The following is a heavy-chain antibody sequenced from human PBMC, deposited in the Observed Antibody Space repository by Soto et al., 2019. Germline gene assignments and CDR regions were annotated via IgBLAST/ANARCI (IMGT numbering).Heavy chain of an antibody. Sequence: QVQLVESGGGVVQPGRSLRLSCAASGFTFSSYGMHWVRQAPGKGLEWVAVISYDGSNKYYADSVKGRFTISRDNSKNTLYLQMNSLRPEDTAVYYCAKAEVTVVTPYYFDYWGQGTLVTVSS. D-gene: IGHD2-21*02. J-gene: IGHJ4*02. CDR3: AKAEVTVVTPYYFDY. CDR1: GFTFSSYG. V-gene: IGHV3-30*18. CDR2: ISYDGSNK.